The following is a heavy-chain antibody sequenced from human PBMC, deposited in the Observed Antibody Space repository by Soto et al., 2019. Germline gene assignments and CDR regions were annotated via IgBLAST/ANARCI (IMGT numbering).Heavy chain of an antibody. CDR1: GSTISSYA. Sequence: AVKPTCKASGSTISSYAISWVRQAPGQGLEWMGGIIPIFGTANYAQKFQGRVTITADKSTSTAYMELSSLRSEDTAVYYCASGLYYYECSGYYPLDVFAICGQRTMV. J-gene: IGHJ3*02. CDR3: ASGLYYYECSGYYPLDVFAI. CDR2: IIPIFGTA. D-gene: IGHD3-22*01. V-gene: IGHV1-69*06.